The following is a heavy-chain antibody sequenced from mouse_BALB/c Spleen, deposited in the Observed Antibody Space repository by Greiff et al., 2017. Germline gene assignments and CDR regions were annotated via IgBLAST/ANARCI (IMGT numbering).Heavy chain of an antibody. J-gene: IGHJ2*01. Sequence: VQLQQSGAELVRPGSSVKISCKASGYAFSSYWMNWVKQRPGQGLEWIGQIYPGDGDTNYNGKFKGKATLTADKSSSTAYMQLSSLTSEDSAVYFCARRGITTYYFDYWGQGTTLTVSS. V-gene: IGHV1-80*01. D-gene: IGHD1-1*01. CDR2: IYPGDGDT. CDR3: ARRGITTYYFDY. CDR1: GYAFSSYW.